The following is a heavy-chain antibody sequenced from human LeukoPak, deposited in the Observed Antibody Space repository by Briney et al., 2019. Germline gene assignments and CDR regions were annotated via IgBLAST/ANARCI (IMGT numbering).Heavy chain of an antibody. Sequence: GGSLRLSCAASGFTFTSYYMHWVRQAPGKGLVWVSRISGDGSNTIYADSVKGRFTISRDNSKNTLYLQMNSLRAEDTAVYYCARAGGGKGGAFDIWGQGTMVTVSS. CDR1: GFTFTSYY. CDR3: ARAGGGKGGAFDI. D-gene: IGHD3-16*01. J-gene: IGHJ3*02. V-gene: IGHV3-74*01. CDR2: ISGDGSNT.